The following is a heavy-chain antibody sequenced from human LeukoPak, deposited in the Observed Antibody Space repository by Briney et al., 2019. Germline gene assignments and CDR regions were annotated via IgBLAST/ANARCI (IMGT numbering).Heavy chain of an antibody. D-gene: IGHD3-9*01. Sequence: MASETLSLTCTVSGGSFSSFYWSWIRQPPGKGLEWIGYICYSGNTDYNPSLKSRVTISVDTSKNQFSLKLSSVTAADTAVYYCARFSMKDWFFDYWGQGTLVTVSS. V-gene: IGHV4-59*01. J-gene: IGHJ4*02. CDR3: ARFSMKDWFFDY. CDR1: GGSFSSFY. CDR2: ICYSGNT.